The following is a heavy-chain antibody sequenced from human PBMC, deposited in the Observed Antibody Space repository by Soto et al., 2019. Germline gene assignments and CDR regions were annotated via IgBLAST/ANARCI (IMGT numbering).Heavy chain of an antibody. J-gene: IGHJ6*02. D-gene: IGHD2-2*01. CDR1: GYTFTSYG. Sequence: GASVKVSCKASGYTFTSYGISWVRQAPGQGLEWMGWISAYNGNTNYAQKLQGRVTMTTDTSTSTAYMELRSLRSDDTAVYYCAREFGVPAASVSYYYYGMDVWGQGTTVTVSS. V-gene: IGHV1-18*01. CDR3: AREFGVPAASVSYYYYGMDV. CDR2: ISAYNGNT.